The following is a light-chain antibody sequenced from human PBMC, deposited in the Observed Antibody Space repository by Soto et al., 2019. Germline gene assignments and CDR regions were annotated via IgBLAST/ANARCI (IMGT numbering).Light chain of an antibody. CDR2: GAS. CDR3: QQYNNWPPWT. CDR1: QSVSSN. Sequence: EIVMTQSPATLSVSPGERATLSCRASQSVSSNLAWYQQKPGQDPRILIYGASTRATGIPARFSGSGSGTEFTLTISSLQSEDFAVYYCQQYNNWPPWTFGQGTKVEIK. V-gene: IGKV3-15*01. J-gene: IGKJ1*01.